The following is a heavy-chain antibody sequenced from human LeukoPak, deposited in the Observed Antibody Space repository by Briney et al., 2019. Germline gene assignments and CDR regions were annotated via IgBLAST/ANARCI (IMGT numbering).Heavy chain of an antibody. Sequence: SETLSLTCTVSGGSISSSSYYWGWIRQPPGKGLEWIGSIYYSGSTYYNPSLKSRVTISVDTSKNQFSLKLSSVTAADTAVYYCARAIAVGRWDFDYWGQGTLVTVSS. V-gene: IGHV4-39*07. CDR1: GGSISSSSYY. CDR2: IYYSGST. J-gene: IGHJ4*02. D-gene: IGHD6-19*01. CDR3: ARAIAVGRWDFDY.